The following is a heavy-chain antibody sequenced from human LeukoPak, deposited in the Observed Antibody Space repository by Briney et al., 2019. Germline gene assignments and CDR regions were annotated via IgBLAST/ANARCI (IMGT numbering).Heavy chain of an antibody. Sequence: GGSLRLSCAASGFTFSSYSMNWVRQAPGKGLEWVSSIYSSTSYIYYQDSVKGRFSISRDNAENSLYLEMNSLRAEDTAVYYCARGMGVVPRSFDIWGQGTMVTVSS. V-gene: IGHV3-21*04. D-gene: IGHD2-21*01. CDR3: ARGMGVVPRSFDI. J-gene: IGHJ3*02. CDR1: GFTFSSYS. CDR2: IYSSTSYI.